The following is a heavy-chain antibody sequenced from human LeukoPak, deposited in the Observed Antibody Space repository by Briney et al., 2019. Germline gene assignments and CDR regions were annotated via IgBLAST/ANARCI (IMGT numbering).Heavy chain of an antibody. CDR1: GFTFSSYS. CDR2: ISSSSSYI. CDR3: ARDSEALSYMDV. J-gene: IGHJ6*03. D-gene: IGHD2/OR15-2a*01. V-gene: IGHV3-21*01. Sequence: GGSLRLSCAASGFTFSSYSMSWVRQAPGKGLEWVSSISSSSSYIYYADSVKGRFTISRDNAKNSLYLQMNSLRAEDTAVYYCARDSEALSYMDVWGKGTTVTVSS.